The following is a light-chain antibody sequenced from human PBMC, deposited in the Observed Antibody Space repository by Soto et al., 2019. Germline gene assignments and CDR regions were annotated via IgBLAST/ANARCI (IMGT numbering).Light chain of an antibody. J-gene: IGKJ1*01. CDR1: ESLIGW. CDR3: QQYKSYPWT. V-gene: IGKV1-5*01. Sequence: DIPLTQSPSTLSAAVEDTVTISCRASESLIGWLAWYQQRPGSAPKLLIYDASSLEGGVPSRFTGDGSGTEFSLTIASLQPDDFGTYYCQQYKSYPWTFGQGTKV. CDR2: DAS.